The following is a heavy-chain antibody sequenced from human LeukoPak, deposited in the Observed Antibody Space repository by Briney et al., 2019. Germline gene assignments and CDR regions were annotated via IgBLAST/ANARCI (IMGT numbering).Heavy chain of an antibody. Sequence: SETLSLNCTVSGGSISSYYWSWIRQPAGKGLEWIGRIYTSGRINYNPSLKSRVTMSVDTSKNQFSLKLSSVTAAYTAVYYCGRVGKSYYYYMDVWGKGTTVTVSS. D-gene: IGHD1-1*01. V-gene: IGHV4-4*07. CDR2: IYTSGRI. CDR1: GGSISSYY. J-gene: IGHJ6*03. CDR3: GRVGKSYYYYMDV.